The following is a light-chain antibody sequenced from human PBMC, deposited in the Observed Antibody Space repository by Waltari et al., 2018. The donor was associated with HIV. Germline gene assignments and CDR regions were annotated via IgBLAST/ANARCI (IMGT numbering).Light chain of an antibody. J-gene: IGKJ2*01. CDR3: QQYHKWPET. V-gene: IGKV3-15*01. CDR1: QTVHSN. Sequence: EILMTLSPATLSVSPGGGGTLSCRASQTVHSNLAWFQQKPGQAPRLLIYAASTRATDIPDRFSASGSGTEFTLTISSLQSEDFAVYFCQQYHKWPETFGQGTKLEIK. CDR2: AAS.